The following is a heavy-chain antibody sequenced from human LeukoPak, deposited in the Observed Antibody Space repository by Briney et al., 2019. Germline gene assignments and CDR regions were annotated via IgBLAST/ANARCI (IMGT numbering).Heavy chain of an antibody. Sequence: PGGSLRLSCAASGFTFSSYWMSWVRQAPGKGLEWVANIKQDGSEKYYVDSVKGRFTISRDNAKNSLYLQMNSLRAEDTAVYYCARDGYSSGWYDYFDYWGQGTLVTVSS. D-gene: IGHD6-19*01. CDR3: ARDGYSSGWYDYFDY. CDR2: IKQDGSEK. J-gene: IGHJ4*02. V-gene: IGHV3-7*01. CDR1: GFTFSSYW.